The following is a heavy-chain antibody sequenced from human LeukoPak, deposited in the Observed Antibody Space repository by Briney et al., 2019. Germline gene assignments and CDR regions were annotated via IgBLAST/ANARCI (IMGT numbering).Heavy chain of an antibody. Sequence: SETLTLTCTVSRVTISSYYWSWVRQPPGKGLEWIAYISYSGCTNYNPSLKSRVTISVDTSKNQFSLKLNSVTAADTAVYYCARRYGHSSNCYFDSWGQGTLVTVSS. CDR1: RVTISSYY. V-gene: IGHV4-59*01. CDR2: ISYSGCT. D-gene: IGHD2/OR15-2a*01. CDR3: ARRYGHSSNCYFDS. J-gene: IGHJ4*02.